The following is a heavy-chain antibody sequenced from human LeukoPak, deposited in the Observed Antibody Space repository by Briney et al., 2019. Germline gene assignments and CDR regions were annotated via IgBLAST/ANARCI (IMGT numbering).Heavy chain of an antibody. CDR3: ARDPQGYYYDSSGYPPYDAFDI. CDR2: IYYSGST. V-gene: IGHV4-39*07. Sequence: SETLSLTCTVSGGSISSSSYYWGWIRQPPGKGLEWIGSIYYSGSTYYNPSLKSRVTISVDTSKNQFSLKLSSVTAADTAVYYCARDPQGYYYDSSGYPPYDAFDIWGQGTLVTVSS. J-gene: IGHJ3*02. D-gene: IGHD3-22*01. CDR1: GGSISSSSYY.